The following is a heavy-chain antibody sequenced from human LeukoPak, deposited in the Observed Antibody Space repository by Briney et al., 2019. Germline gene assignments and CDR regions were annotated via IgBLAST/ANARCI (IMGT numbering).Heavy chain of an antibody. V-gene: IGHV3-7*05. CDR3: ARDKSYGDSEDY. Sequence: GGCLRLSCTASGFTFSTYWMSWVRQAPGKGLEWVANIIQDGSQKYYVDSVKGRFTISRDNAKNSLYLQMNSLRAEDTAVYYCARDKSYGDSEDYWGQGTLVTVSS. D-gene: IGHD4-17*01. J-gene: IGHJ4*02. CDR2: IIQDGSQK. CDR1: GFTFSTYW.